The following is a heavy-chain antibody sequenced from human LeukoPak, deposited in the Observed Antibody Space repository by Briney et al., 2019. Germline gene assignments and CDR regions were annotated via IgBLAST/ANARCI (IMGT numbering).Heavy chain of an antibody. J-gene: IGHJ4*02. CDR2: IDWDDDK. CDR3: ARIRTPYGSGSYYNFD. Sequence: SGPALVKPTHTLTLTCSFSGFSLSTSGMCVSWIRQTPGKALEWLARIDWDDDKYYSTSLKTRLTISKDTSKNQVVLTMTNMDPVDTATYYCARIRTPYGSGSYYNFDWGQGTLVTVSS. D-gene: IGHD3-10*01. CDR1: GFSLSTSGMC. V-gene: IGHV2-70*11.